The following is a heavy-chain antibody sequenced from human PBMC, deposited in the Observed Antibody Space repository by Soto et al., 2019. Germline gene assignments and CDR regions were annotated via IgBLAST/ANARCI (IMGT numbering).Heavy chain of an antibody. D-gene: IGHD3-10*01. CDR2: IYYSGST. J-gene: IGHJ6*03. CDR1: GGSISSYY. Sequence: SETLSLTCTVSGGSISSYYWSWIRQPPGKGLEWIGYIYYSGSTNYNPSLKSRVTISLDTSKNQFSLKLSSVTAADTAVYYCARETLLDGSGSYLLARYYYYMDVWGKGTTVTVSS. V-gene: IGHV4-59*01. CDR3: ARETLLDGSGSYLLARYYYYMDV.